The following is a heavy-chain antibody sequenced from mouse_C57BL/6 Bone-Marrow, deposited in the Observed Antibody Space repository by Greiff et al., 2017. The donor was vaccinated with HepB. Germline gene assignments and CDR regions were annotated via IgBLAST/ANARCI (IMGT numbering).Heavy chain of an antibody. CDR3: ARGPYGSSYWYFDV. D-gene: IGHD1-1*01. J-gene: IGHJ1*03. Sequence: EVKLVESGEGLVKPGGSLKLSCAASGFTFSDYGMHWVRQAPEKGLEWVAYISSGSSTIYYADTVKGRFTISRDNAKNTLFLQMTSLRSEDTAMYYCARGPYGSSYWYFDVWGTGTTVTVSS. CDR2: ISSGSSTI. V-gene: IGHV5-17*01. CDR1: GFTFSDYG.